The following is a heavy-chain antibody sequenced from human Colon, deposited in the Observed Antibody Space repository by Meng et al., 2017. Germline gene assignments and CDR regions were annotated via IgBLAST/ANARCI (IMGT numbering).Heavy chain of an antibody. Sequence: QEELQAAGPGLVEPSGPWPLTCAVSGGSISSSNYWSWVRQPPGKGLEWIGQIYLSGSPSYNPSLESRVTISVDKSKNQLSLRLTSVTAADTAIYYCARHGGWHFDYWGQGTLVTVSS. CDR2: IYLSGSP. CDR3: ARHGGWHFDY. CDR1: GGSISSSNY. V-gene: IGHV4-4*02. D-gene: IGHD6-19*01. J-gene: IGHJ4*02.